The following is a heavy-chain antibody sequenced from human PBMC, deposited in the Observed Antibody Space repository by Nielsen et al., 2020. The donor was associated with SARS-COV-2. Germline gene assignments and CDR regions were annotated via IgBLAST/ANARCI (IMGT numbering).Heavy chain of an antibody. D-gene: IGHD6-19*01. CDR2: IYHSGST. CDR3: ATDGWGIAVAY. Sequence: GSLRLSCAVSGGSISSSSWWSWVRQPPGKGLEWIGEIYHSGSTNYNPSLKSRVTISVDKSKNQLSLKLTSVTAADTAVYYCATDGWGIAVAYWGQGTLVTVSS. J-gene: IGHJ4*02. V-gene: IGHV4-4*02. CDR1: GGSISSSSW.